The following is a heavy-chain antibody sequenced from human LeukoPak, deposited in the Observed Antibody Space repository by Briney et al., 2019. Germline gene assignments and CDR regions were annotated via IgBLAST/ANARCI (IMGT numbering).Heavy chain of an antibody. V-gene: IGHV3-23*01. CDR3: AKDRLFGVVIPTRLDP. CDR2: ISGSGGST. Sequence: GGSLRLSCAASGFIFSNYGMNWVRQAPGKGLEWVSAISGSGGSTYYADSVKGRFTISRDNSKNTLYLQMNSLRAEDTAVYYCAKDRLFGVVIPTRLDPWGQGTLVTVSS. D-gene: IGHD3-3*01. CDR1: GFIFSNYG. J-gene: IGHJ5*02.